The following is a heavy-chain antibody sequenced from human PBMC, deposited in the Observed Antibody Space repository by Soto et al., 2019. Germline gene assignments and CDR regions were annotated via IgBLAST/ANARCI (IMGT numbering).Heavy chain of an antibody. V-gene: IGHV1-58*02. D-gene: IGHD1-26*01. Sequence: QMQLVQSGPEVKEPGTSVRVSCRASGFDFGSFGIQFLRQTRGRGLEWIGWIVVVSGSTNYARHFQGRVAISRDMSANTAYLDLYALKSDDTAEYFCSADHPQMAMGWPVWGQGTTVTVSS. J-gene: IGHJ6*02. CDR1: GFDFGSFG. CDR3: SADHPQMAMGWPV. CDR2: IVVVSGST.